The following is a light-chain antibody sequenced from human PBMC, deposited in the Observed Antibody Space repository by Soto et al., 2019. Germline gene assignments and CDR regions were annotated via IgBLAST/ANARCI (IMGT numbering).Light chain of an antibody. J-gene: IGKJ2*01. CDR3: QQYYSTPYT. V-gene: IGKV4-1*01. CDR2: CAS. Sequence: DIVMTQSPDSLAVSLGERATINCKSSQRVLYSSNNKNYLAWYQQKPGQPPKLLIYCASTRESGVPDRFSGSGSVTDFTITISSLQAEDVAVYYCQQYYSTPYTFGQGDKLEIK. CDR1: QRVLYSSNNKNY.